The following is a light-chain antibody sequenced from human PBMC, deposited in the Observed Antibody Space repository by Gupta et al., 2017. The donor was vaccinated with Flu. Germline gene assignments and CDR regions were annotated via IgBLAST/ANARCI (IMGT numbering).Light chain of an antibody. V-gene: IGKV4-1*01. CDR3: QQYYSTPWT. Sequence: DIVMTQSPASLAVSLGDRATINCKSSQSVLYSSNNKNYLAWYQQKPGQPPKLLIYWASTRESGVPDRFSGSGSGTDFTLTISSLQAEDVAVYYCQQYYSTPWTFGQGTRLEIK. CDR1: QSVLYSSNNKNY. J-gene: IGKJ5*01. CDR2: WAS.